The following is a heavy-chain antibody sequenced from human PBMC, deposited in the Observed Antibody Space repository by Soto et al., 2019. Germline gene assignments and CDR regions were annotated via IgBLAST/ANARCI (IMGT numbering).Heavy chain of an antibody. J-gene: IGHJ2*01. D-gene: IGHD2-21*02. CDR3: ARERTTVVTWYFDL. CDR1: GGTFSSYA. Sequence: QVQLVQSGAEVKKPGSSVKVSCKASGGTFSSYAISWVRQAPGQGLEWMGGIIPIFGTANYTQKFQGRVTISADESTSTVYMELSSLRPEDAAVYYCARERTTVVTWYFDLWGRGTLVTVSS. CDR2: IIPIFGTA. V-gene: IGHV1-69*01.